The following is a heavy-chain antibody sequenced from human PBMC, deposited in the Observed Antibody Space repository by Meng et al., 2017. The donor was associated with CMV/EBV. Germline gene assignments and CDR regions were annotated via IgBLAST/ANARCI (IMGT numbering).Heavy chain of an antibody. CDR2: ISYDVSNK. J-gene: IGHJ4*02. CDR3: ARGDCGGDCLPFDY. V-gene: IGHV3-30-3*01. D-gene: IGHD2-21*01. CDR1: GFTFSSYS. Sequence: GESLKISCAASGFTFSSYSMHWVRQAPGKGLEWVAVISYDVSNKYYADSVKGRFTISRDNSKNTLYLQMNSLRAEDTAVYYCARGDCGGDCLPFDYWGQGTLVTVSS.